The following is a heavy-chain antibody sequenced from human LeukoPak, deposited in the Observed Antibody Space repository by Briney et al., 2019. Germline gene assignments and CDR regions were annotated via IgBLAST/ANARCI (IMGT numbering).Heavy chain of an antibody. V-gene: IGHV4-38-2*02. J-gene: IGHJ4*02. D-gene: IGHD3-9*01. CDR1: GYSISSGYN. CDR3: ARVTANYDILTAKYYFDY. Sequence: SETLSLTCTVSGYSISSGYNWGWIRQPPGKGLEWIGSIYHSRSTYYNPSLKSRVTISVDTSKNQFSLKLSSVTAADTAVYYCARVTANYDILTAKYYFDYWGQGTLVTVSS. CDR2: IYHSRST.